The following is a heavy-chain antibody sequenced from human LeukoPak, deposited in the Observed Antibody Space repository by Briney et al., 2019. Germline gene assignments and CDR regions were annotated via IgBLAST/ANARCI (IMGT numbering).Heavy chain of an antibody. Sequence: PSETLSLTCTVSGGSISSYYWSWIRQPPGKGLEWIGYIYYSGSTNYNPSLKSRVTISVDTSKNQFSLKLSSVTAADTAVYYCARLQQAYCGGDCYSDAFDIWGQGTMVTVSS. V-gene: IGHV4-59*08. CDR2: IYYSGST. CDR3: ARLQQAYCGGDCYSDAFDI. D-gene: IGHD2-21*02. CDR1: GGSISSYY. J-gene: IGHJ3*02.